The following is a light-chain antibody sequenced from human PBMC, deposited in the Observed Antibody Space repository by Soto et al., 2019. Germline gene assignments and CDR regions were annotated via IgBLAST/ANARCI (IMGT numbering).Light chain of an antibody. CDR1: NIGRKS. V-gene: IGLV3-21*02. CDR3: HVWDSSSGHYI. CDR2: DDS. J-gene: IGLJ1*01. Sequence: SSELTQPPSLSVAPGQTARISCGGNNIGRKSVHWYQQKPGRAPVVVVYDDSDRPSGIPERFSGANSGDTATLTISRVEAGDEADYYCHVWDSSSGHYIFGTGTKV.